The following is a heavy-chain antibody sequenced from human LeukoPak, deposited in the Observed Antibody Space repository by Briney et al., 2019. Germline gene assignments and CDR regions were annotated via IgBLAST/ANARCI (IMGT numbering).Heavy chain of an antibody. CDR2: INSDGSST. V-gene: IGHV3-74*01. J-gene: IGHJ5*02. Sequence: PGGSLRLSCAASGFTFSSYRMHWVRQAPGKGLVWVSRINSDGSSTSYADSVKGRFTISRDNAKNTLYLQMNSLRAEDTAVYYCARVRYCSGGSCYRSNWFDPWGQGTLVTVSS. CDR1: GFTFSSYR. CDR3: ARVRYCSGGSCYRSNWFDP. D-gene: IGHD2-15*01.